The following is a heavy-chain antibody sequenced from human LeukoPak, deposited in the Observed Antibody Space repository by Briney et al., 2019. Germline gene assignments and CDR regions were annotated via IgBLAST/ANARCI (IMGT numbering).Heavy chain of an antibody. CDR1: GDSINSYY. J-gene: IGHJ4*02. D-gene: IGHD5-18*01. CDR3: ARSLRGYRFATDY. CDR2: IYYSGST. V-gene: IGHV4-59*08. Sequence: SETLSLTCTVSGDSINSYYWSWIRQPPGKALEWIGYIYYSGSTKYNPSIKSRVTISVDTSKNQFSLKLSSVTAADTAVYYCARSLRGYRFATDYWGQGTLVTVSS.